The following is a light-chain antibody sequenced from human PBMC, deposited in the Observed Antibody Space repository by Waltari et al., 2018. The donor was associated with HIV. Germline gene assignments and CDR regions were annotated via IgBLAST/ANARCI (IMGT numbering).Light chain of an antibody. CDR3: QQYFTTPQT. Sequence: DIVMTQSPDFLAVSLGETATINCKSSQSVLYTSNNNTYLAWYQQKAGQSPRLLIYWASTRESGVPDRFSGSGSGTDFTLTISSLQAEDVAVYYCQQYFTTPQTFGQGTKVEIK. V-gene: IGKV4-1*01. J-gene: IGKJ1*01. CDR2: WAS. CDR1: QSVLYTSNNNTY.